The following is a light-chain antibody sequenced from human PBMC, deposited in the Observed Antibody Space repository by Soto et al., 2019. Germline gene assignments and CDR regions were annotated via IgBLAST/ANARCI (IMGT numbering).Light chain of an antibody. Sequence: ETVLTQSPGTLSLSPGETGTLSCRASQSVTSSYLAWYQQKPDQAPRLLIYGASNRATGIPDRFSGSGSGTDFTLTISRLEPEDFAVYYCQQYGSSLFTFGQGTKLEIE. V-gene: IGKV3-20*01. CDR3: QQYGSSLFT. CDR1: QSVTSSY. CDR2: GAS. J-gene: IGKJ2*01.